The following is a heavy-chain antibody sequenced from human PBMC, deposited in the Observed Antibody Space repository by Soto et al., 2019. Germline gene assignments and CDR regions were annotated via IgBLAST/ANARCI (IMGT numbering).Heavy chain of an antibody. CDR2: ISYDGSSK. Sequence: GGSLRLSCAASEFTISSYAMHWVRQAPGKGLEWVAVISYDGSSKYNTDSVKGPFTISRDNSKNTVYLQMHSLTVDDTAVYYCARDAVAMDYWGQGTLVTVSS. J-gene: IGHJ4*02. D-gene: IGHD6-19*01. CDR3: ARDAVAMDY. V-gene: IGHV3-30-3*01. CDR1: EFTISSYA.